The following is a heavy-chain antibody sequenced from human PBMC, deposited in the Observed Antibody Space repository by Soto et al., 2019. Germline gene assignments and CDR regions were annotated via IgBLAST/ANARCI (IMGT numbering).Heavy chain of an antibody. Sequence: QITLKESGPTLVKPTQTLTLTCIVSGFSLSTRGMGVGWIRQPPGKALEWLALIYWDDDKRYSPSLKSRLTLTKETSKNQVVLTMTNVDPVDTGTYYSARDSPGYYGMAVWGQGTTVTVSS. J-gene: IGHJ6*01. V-gene: IGHV2-5*02. CDR2: IYWDDDK. CDR1: GFSLSTRGMG. CDR3: ARDSPGYYGMAV.